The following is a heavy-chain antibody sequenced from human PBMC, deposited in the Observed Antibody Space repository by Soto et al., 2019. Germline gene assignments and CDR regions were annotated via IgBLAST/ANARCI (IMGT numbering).Heavy chain of an antibody. CDR1: GYTFTDYY. D-gene: IGHD6-19*01. J-gene: IGHJ5*02. Sequence: QVQLVQSGAEVTKPGASVRVSCKASGYTFTDYYIHWVRQAPGEGLQWMGWINPKSGGTTYAQTFQGRVTMTRDTSINTAYLELSSLKSDDTAVYYCARIMAVATYFDPWGQGTLVSVSS. V-gene: IGHV1-2*02. CDR3: ARIMAVATYFDP. CDR2: INPKSGGT.